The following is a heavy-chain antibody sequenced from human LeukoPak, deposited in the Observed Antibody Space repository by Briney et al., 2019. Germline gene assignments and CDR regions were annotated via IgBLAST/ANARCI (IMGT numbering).Heavy chain of an antibody. D-gene: IGHD6-19*01. CDR3: ARVGGRSSGWYDDGIDY. V-gene: IGHV1-2*02. CDR2: INPNSGGT. CDR1: GYTFTGYY. J-gene: IGHJ4*02. Sequence: ASVKVSCKASGYTFTGYYMHWVRQAPGQGLEWMGWINPNSGGTNYAQKFQGRVTMTRDTSISTAYMELSRLRSDDAAVYYCARVGGRSSGWYDDGIDYWGQGTLVTVSS.